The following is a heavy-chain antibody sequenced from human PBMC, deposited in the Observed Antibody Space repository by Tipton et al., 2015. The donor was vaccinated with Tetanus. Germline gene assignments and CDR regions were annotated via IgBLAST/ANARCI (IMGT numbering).Heavy chain of an antibody. Sequence: GSLRLSCAASGFTFSTYSMNWVRQAPGKGLEWVSSIGVSSSPIYYADSVKGRFTISRDNAKNSLYLQMNSLRVEDTAVYYCAKDVNWNLRYFQHWGQGTVVTVSS. CDR3: AKDVNWNLRYFQH. CDR2: IGVSSSPI. V-gene: IGHV3-48*04. D-gene: IGHD1-1*01. J-gene: IGHJ1*01. CDR1: GFTFSTYS.